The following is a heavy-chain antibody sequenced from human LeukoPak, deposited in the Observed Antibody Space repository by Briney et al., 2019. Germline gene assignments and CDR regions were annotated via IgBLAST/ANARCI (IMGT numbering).Heavy chain of an antibody. D-gene: IGHD2/OR15-2a*01. CDR1: GYTFTGYY. J-gene: IGHJ6*03. V-gene: IGHV7-4-1*02. Sequence: GASVKVSCKASGYTFTGYYMHWVRQAPGQGLEWMGWINTNTGNPTYAQGFIGRFVFSLDTSVSTAYLQISSLKAEDTAVYYCARLGLPFFYYYMDVWGKGTTVTVSS. CDR2: INTNTGNP. CDR3: ARLGLPFFYYYMDV.